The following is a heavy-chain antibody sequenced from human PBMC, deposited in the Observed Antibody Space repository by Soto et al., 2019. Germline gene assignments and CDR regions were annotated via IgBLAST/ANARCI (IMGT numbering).Heavy chain of an antibody. J-gene: IGHJ4*02. V-gene: IGHV1-18*04. CDR3: ARSRVATIPFDY. Sequence: QVQLVQSGAEVKKPRASVKVSCKAPGYTFTTYGISWVRQAPGQGLRWMGGISACNGNTNSAQKLQGRVTMTADTAASRAYMELRSLRSDDRGVYCCARSRVATIPFDYWGQGTLVTVSS. CDR1: GYTFTTYG. CDR2: ISACNGNT. D-gene: IGHD5-12*01.